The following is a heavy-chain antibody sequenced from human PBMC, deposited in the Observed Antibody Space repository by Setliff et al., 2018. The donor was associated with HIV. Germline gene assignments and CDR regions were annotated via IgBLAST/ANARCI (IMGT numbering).Heavy chain of an antibody. Sequence: SQTLSLPCAVSGGSISSYYWSWIRQPPGKGLEWIGYIPYRGSTYYNPSLKSRVIISLDMSKNQFSLHLRSVTAADPAVYYCARHYPRSDDAFDIWGQGKMVTVS. D-gene: IGHD6-19*01. CDR2: IPYRGST. CDR1: GGSISSYY. V-gene: IGHV4-59*08. J-gene: IGHJ3*02. CDR3: ARHYPRSDDAFDI.